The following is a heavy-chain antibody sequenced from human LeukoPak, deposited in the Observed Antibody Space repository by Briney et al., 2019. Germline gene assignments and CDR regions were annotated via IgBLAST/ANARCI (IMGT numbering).Heavy chain of an antibody. D-gene: IGHD3-22*01. CDR3: AATYYYDSSGLDY. J-gene: IGHJ4*02. Sequence: GASVKVSCKASGYTFTGYYMHWVRQAPGQGLEWMGWINPNSGGTNYAQKFQGRVTMTRGTSSSTAYMELSRLRSDDTAVYYCAATYYYDSSGLDYWGQGTLVTVSS. V-gene: IGHV1-2*02. CDR1: GYTFTGYY. CDR2: INPNSGGT.